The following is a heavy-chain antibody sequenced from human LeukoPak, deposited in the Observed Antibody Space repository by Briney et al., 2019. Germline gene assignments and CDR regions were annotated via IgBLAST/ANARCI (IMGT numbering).Heavy chain of an antibody. Sequence: GGSLRLSCAASGFTFSSYAMSWVRQPPGKGLEWVSAISGSGGSTYYADSVKGRFTISRDNSKNTLYLQMNSLRAEDTAVYYCAKEGYDILTAESHDAFDIWGQGTMVTVSS. D-gene: IGHD3-9*01. V-gene: IGHV3-23*01. CDR3: AKEGYDILTAESHDAFDI. CDR2: ISGSGGST. CDR1: GFTFSSYA. J-gene: IGHJ3*02.